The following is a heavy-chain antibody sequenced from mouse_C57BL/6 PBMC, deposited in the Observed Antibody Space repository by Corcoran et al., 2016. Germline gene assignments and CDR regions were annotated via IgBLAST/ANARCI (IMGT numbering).Heavy chain of an antibody. V-gene: IGHV1-26*01. Sequence: EVQLQQSGPELVKPGASVKISCKASGYTFTDYYMNWVKQSHGKSLEWIGDINPNNGGTSYNQKFKGKATLTVDKSSSTAYMELRSLTSEDSAVYYCANYYGSYAMDYWGQGTSVTVSS. CDR3: ANYYGSYAMDY. D-gene: IGHD1-1*01. J-gene: IGHJ4*01. CDR2: INPNNGGT. CDR1: GYTFTDYY.